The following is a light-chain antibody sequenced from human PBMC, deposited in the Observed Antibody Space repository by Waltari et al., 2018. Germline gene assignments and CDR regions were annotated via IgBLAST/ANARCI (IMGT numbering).Light chain of an antibody. J-gene: IGKJ1*01. CDR3: QQTYSNFRT. Sequence: DIQMTQSPSSLSASVGDSVTIACRASQRISSYLNWYQQKPGQAPKLLIYAASSLESGVPSRCSVSGFGTDFTLTINSLQPEDFAVYYCQQTYSNFRTFGQGTKVDVK. V-gene: IGKV1-39*01. CDR1: QRISSY. CDR2: AAS.